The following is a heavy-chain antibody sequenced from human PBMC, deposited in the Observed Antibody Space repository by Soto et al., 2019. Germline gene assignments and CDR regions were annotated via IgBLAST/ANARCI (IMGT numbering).Heavy chain of an antibody. CDR3: VIKTGTTFLVSFFEH. J-gene: IGHJ4*02. D-gene: IGHD1-7*01. V-gene: IGHV4-30-4*01. CDR1: GVSITNCDNY. CDR2: IFSIGNA. Sequence: QVQLQETGPGLVKPSQTLSLTCTVSGVSITNCDNYWSWIRQPPGKGLEWVGYIFSIGNAYYNPSIQIRVTISVDTSRNHFCLRLTSVTAADTAGYYCVIKTGTTFLVSFFEHWGQGTLVTVSS.